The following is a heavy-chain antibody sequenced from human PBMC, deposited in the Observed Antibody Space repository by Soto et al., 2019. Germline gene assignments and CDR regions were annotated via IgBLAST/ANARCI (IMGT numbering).Heavy chain of an antibody. V-gene: IGHV1-46*01. CDR3: ARGLASGDY. Sequence: QVQLVQSGAEVKEPGASVKISCKGSGYTVTNFYIHWGRQAPGRGLEWMGIGNPNGGSTNYAQNFKGRITISRDTSPSTVYMDLSSLRSEDMAVYYCARGLASGDYLGQGTLVTVSS. CDR1: GYTVTNFY. J-gene: IGHJ4*02. D-gene: IGHD6-6*01. CDR2: GNPNGGST.